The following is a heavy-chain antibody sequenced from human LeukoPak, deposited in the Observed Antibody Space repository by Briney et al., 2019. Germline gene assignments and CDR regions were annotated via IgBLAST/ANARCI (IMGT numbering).Heavy chain of an antibody. V-gene: IGHV1-69*13. CDR1: VGTFSSYA. CDR2: IIPIFGTA. D-gene: IGHD3-16*02. J-gene: IGHJ5*02. CDR3: ARHSISGGYDYVWGSYRDSS. Sequence: SVKVSCKASVGTFSSYAISWVRQAPGPGLEWMGGIIPIFGTANYAQKFQGRVTITADESTSTAYMELSSLRSEDTAVYYCARHSISGGYDYVWGSYRDSSWGQGTLVTVSS.